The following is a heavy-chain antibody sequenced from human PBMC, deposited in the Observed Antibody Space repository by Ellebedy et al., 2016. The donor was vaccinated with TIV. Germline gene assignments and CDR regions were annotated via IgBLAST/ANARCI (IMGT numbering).Heavy chain of an antibody. V-gene: IGHV6-1*01. CDR1: GDSVSSRSAA. Sequence: MPSETLSLTCAISGDSVSSRSAAWNWIRQSPSRGLEWLGRTYWRSKWYNDYAVSVKSRITINPDTSKNQFSLQLNSVTPEDTALYYCARERYAVSAAHYYGMDVWGQGTTVTVSS. D-gene: IGHD2-2*01. J-gene: IGHJ6*02. CDR3: ARERYAVSAAHYYGMDV. CDR2: TYWRSKWYN.